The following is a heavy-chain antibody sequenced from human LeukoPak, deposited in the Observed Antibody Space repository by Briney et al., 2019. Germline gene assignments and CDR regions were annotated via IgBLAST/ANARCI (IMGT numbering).Heavy chain of an antibody. CDR3: AKATSPVHSRNWFDS. V-gene: IGHV3-23*01. Sequence: GGSLRLSCAASGFTFSSYAMSWVRQAPGKGMEWVSSISGSGTNTDYADSVKGRFTISRDNSKNTVNVQMNSLRAEDTAVYYCAKATSPVHSRNWFDSWGQGTLVTVSS. CDR2: ISGSGTNT. D-gene: IGHD6-13*01. CDR1: GFTFSSYA. J-gene: IGHJ5*01.